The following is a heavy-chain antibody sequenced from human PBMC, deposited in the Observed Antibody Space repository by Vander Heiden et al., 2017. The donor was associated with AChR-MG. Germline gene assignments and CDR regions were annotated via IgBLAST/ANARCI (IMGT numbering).Heavy chain of an antibody. D-gene: IGHD6-19*01. V-gene: IGHV3-66*02. J-gene: IGHJ4*02. CDR3: ARDGSSGWRGVWVH. Sequence: EVQLVESGGGLVQPGGSLRLSCAASGFTVSSNYMSWVRQAPGKGLEWVSVIYSGGSTYYADSVKGRFTISRDNSKNTLYLQMNSLRAEDTAVYYCARDGSSGWRGVWVHWGQGTLVTVSS. CDR2: IYSGGST. CDR1: GFTVSSNY.